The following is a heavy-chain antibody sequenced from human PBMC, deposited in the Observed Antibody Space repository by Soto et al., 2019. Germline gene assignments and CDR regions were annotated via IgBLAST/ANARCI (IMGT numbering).Heavy chain of an antibody. CDR1: GYSFTSYW. D-gene: IGHD3-3*01. CDR2: IYPGDSDT. Sequence: PGESLKISCKGSGYSFTSYWIGWVRQMPGKGLEWMGIIYPGDSDTRYSPSFQGQVTISADKSISTAYLQWSSLKASDTAMYYCARHLSYYDFWSGSNGNDYYYYYGMDVWGQGTTVTVSS. CDR3: ARHLSYYDFWSGSNGNDYYYYYGMDV. J-gene: IGHJ6*02. V-gene: IGHV5-51*01.